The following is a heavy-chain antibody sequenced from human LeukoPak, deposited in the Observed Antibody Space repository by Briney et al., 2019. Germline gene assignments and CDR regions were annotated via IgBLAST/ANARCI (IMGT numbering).Heavy chain of an antibody. CDR3: VGARFGNFDY. V-gene: IGHV4-61*02. Sequence: PSQTLSLTCSVSGGSISSGRYYWSWIRQPAGKGLEWIGRIYTSGSTNYNPSLKSRVTISVDTSKNQFSLRLTSVTAADTAVYYCVGARFGNFDYWGQGTVVSVSS. D-gene: IGHD3-10*01. J-gene: IGHJ4*02. CDR1: GGSISSGRYY. CDR2: IYTSGST.